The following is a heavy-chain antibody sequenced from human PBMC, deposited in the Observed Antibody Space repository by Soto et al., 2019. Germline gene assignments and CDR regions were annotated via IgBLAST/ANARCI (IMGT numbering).Heavy chain of an antibody. D-gene: IGHD3-10*01. CDR1: GYSFSSHW. Sequence: PGESLKISCKGSGYSFSSHWIGWVRQMPGKGLEWMGIIYPGDSDTRYSPSFQGQVLISADTSISTAYLQWSSLKASDTAMYYCARRGHGSGSYHTFDYWGQGALVTVSS. V-gene: IGHV5-51*01. CDR2: IYPGDSDT. CDR3: ARRGHGSGSYHTFDY. J-gene: IGHJ4*02.